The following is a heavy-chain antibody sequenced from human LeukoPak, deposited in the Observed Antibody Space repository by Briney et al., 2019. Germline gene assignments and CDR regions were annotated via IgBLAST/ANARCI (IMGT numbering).Heavy chain of an antibody. V-gene: IGHV4-59*12. CDR1: GGSISSYY. D-gene: IGHD3-22*01. J-gene: IGHJ4*02. CDR3: ARDPYYYDSSGVGVSDY. Sequence: SETLSLTCTVSGGSISSYYWSWIRQPPGKGLEWIGYIYYSGSTNYNPSLKSRVTISVDTSKNQFSLKLGSVTAADTAVYYCARDPYYYDSSGVGVSDYWGQGTLVTVSS. CDR2: IYYSGST.